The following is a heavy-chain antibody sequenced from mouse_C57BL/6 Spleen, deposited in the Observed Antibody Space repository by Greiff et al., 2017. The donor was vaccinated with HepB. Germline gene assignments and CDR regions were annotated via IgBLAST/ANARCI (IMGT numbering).Heavy chain of an antibody. V-gene: IGHV1-69*01. Sequence: VQLQQPGAELVMPGASVKLSCKASGYTFTSYWMHWVKQRPGQGLEWIGEIDPSDSYTNYNQKFKGKSTLTVDKSSSTAYMQLSSLTSEDSAVYYCARAPYGLYAMDYWGQGTSVTVSS. CDR1: GYTFTSYW. CDR3: ARAPYGLYAMDY. J-gene: IGHJ4*01. D-gene: IGHD2-10*02. CDR2: IDPSDSYT.